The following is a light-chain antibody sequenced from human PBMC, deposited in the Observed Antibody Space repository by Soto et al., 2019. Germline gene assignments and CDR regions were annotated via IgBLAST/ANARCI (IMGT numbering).Light chain of an antibody. Sequence: EIVLTQSPATLSVSPGESATLSCRAGQTVTYNLAWYQQKPGQAPRLLIYGGAARATGVPDRFSGSGSGTEFTLTISGLQSEDFAVYYCQQYNMCSLFTFGQGTRLEIK. V-gene: IGKV3D-15*01. CDR3: QQYNMCSLFT. CDR2: GGA. J-gene: IGKJ2*01. CDR1: QTVTYN.